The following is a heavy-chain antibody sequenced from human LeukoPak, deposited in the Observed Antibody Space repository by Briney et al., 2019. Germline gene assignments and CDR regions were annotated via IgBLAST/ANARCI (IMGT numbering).Heavy chain of an antibody. D-gene: IGHD3-10*01. CDR2: ISYDGSNK. Sequence: GGSLRLSCTASGFSFSNYGIHWVRQAPGKGLEWVAVISYDGSNKYYADSVKGRFTISRDNSVNTLYLQMNSLRAEDTAVYYCAKSSPMTMVRGANDYWGQGTLVTVSS. J-gene: IGHJ4*02. V-gene: IGHV3-30*18. CDR3: AKSSPMTMVRGANDY. CDR1: GFSFSNYG.